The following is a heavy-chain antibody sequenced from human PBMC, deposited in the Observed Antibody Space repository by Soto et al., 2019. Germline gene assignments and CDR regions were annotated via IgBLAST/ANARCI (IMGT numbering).Heavy chain of an antibody. CDR2: ISWNGGSI. Sequence: PGWSLRLSCAASGFTFDDYAIHWVRQAPGKGLEWVSGISWNGGSIGYADSVKGRFTISRDNAKNSLYLQMNSLRAEDTALYYCAKPRGSSWSDAFDTWGEGTMVTVSS. D-gene: IGHD6-13*01. V-gene: IGHV3-9*01. CDR1: GFTFDDYA. J-gene: IGHJ3*02. CDR3: AKPRGSSWSDAFDT.